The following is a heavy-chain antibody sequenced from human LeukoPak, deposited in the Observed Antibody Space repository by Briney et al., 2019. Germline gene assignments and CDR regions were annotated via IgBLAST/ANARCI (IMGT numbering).Heavy chain of an antibody. J-gene: IGHJ6*03. V-gene: IGHV1-24*01. Sequence: ASVKVSCKASGYTFTSYGISWVRQAPGQGLEWMGGFDPEDGETIYAQKFQGRVTMTEDTSTDTAYMELSSLRSEDTAVYYCATDPNDYYMDVWGKGTTVTVSS. CDR2: FDPEDGET. CDR1: GYTFTSYG. CDR3: ATDPNDYYMDV.